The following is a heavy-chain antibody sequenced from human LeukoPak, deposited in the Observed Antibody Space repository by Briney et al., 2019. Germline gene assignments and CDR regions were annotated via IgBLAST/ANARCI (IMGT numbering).Heavy chain of an antibody. J-gene: IGHJ3*02. V-gene: IGHV3-66*01. D-gene: IGHD3-22*01. CDR2: IYSGGST. CDR3: VGYYYDSSGYSWGAFDI. Sequence: GGSLRLSCAASGFTVSSNYMSWVRQAPGKGLEWVSVIYSGGSTYYADSVKGGFTISRDNSKNTLYLQMNSLRAEDTAVYYCVGYYYDSSGYSWGAFDIWGQGTMVTVSS. CDR1: GFTVSSNY.